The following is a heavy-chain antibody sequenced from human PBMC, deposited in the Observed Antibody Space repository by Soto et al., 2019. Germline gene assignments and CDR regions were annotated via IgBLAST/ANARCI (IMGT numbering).Heavy chain of an antibody. Sequence: GGSLRLSCTASGFTFGDYAMSWFRQAPGKGLEWVGFIRSKAYGGTTEYAASVKGRFTISRDDSKSIAYLQMNSLKTEDTAVYYCTRVDILTGYPYFDYWGQGTLVTVS. CDR3: TRVDILTGYPYFDY. J-gene: IGHJ4*02. CDR1: GFTFGDYA. V-gene: IGHV3-49*03. D-gene: IGHD3-9*01. CDR2: IRSKAYGGTT.